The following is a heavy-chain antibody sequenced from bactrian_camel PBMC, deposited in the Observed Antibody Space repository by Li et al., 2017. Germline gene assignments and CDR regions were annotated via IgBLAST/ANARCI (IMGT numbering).Heavy chain of an antibody. Sequence: HVQLVESGGGSVQAGGSLRLSCSYTRRPNYVTWFRQGSGNGREGVADIDSDGDTTYADSVKGRFTISKDNAKNTLYLQMNSLKPEDTGIYYCAAGDQQRRGVCARPFGYWGQGTQVTVS. CDR1: YTRRPNY. CDR2: IDSDGDT. V-gene: IGHV3S33*01. CDR3: AAGDQQRRGVCARPFGY. J-gene: IGHJ6*01. D-gene: IGHD3*01.